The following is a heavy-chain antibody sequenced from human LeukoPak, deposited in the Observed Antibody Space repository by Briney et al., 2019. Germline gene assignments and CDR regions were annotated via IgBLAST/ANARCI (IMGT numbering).Heavy chain of an antibody. D-gene: IGHD4-23*01. Sequence: TGGSLRLSCEASAFTFSSYGMSWFRQAPGKGLEWVANMKEDGGEINYVDSVKGRFTISRDNAKNSLFLQMNSLRVEDTAVYYCARDRGYSTFDYWGQGTLVTVSS. CDR2: MKEDGGEI. V-gene: IGHV3-7*01. J-gene: IGHJ4*02. CDR1: AFTFSSYG. CDR3: ARDRGYSTFDY.